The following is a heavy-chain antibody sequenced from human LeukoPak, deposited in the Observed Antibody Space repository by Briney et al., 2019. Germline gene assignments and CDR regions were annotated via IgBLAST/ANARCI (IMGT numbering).Heavy chain of an antibody. D-gene: IGHD1-26*01. CDR1: DGSINSCY. CDR3: ARGRSNYYGMDV. J-gene: IGHJ6*02. CDR2: IYYNGNT. V-gene: IGHV4-59*01. Sequence: PSETLSLTCSVSDGSINSCYWNWIRRPPGKGLEWIGYIYYNGNTNYSPSLKSRVTMSVDTSKNLFSLKVSSVTAADTAVYYCARGRSNYYGMDVWGQGTTVTVSS.